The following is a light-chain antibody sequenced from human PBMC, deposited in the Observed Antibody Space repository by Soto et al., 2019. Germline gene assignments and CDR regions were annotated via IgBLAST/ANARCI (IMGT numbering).Light chain of an antibody. J-gene: IGKJ1*01. Sequence: EIVMTQTPATLSVSPGERATLCCRASQSVSSTVAWYQQKPGQAPRLLMYDASTRASGIPARFSGSGSGTEFTLSISSLQSEDFAVYYCQQYTKWPRTFGQGTKVDIK. CDR2: DAS. CDR3: QQYTKWPRT. V-gene: IGKV3D-15*01. CDR1: QSVSST.